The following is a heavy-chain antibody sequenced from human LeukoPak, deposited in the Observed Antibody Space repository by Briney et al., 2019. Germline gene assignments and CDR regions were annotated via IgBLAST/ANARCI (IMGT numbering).Heavy chain of an antibody. CDR1: GYTFTNYY. D-gene: IGHD3-22*01. V-gene: IGHV1-46*01. CDR2: INPSGGST. J-gene: IGHJ6*03. CDR3: ARDVRDSSGYYYYYYYMDV. Sequence: ASVTVSFKASGYTFTNYYMHWVRQAPGQGLEWMGIINPSGGSTSYAQKFQGRVTMTRDMSTSTVYMELSSLRSEDTAVYYCARDVRDSSGYYYYYYYMDVWGKGTTVTVSS.